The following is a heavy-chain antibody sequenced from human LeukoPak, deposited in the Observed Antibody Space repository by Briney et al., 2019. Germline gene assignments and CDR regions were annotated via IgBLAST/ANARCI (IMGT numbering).Heavy chain of an antibody. CDR1: GFTFSDYY. CDR3: ARDRGCSSTSCYRHYYYGMDV. D-gene: IGHD2-2*01. CDR2: ISSSGSTI. Sequence: GGSLRLSCAASGFTFSDYYMSWIRQAPGKGLEWVSYISSSGSTIYYADSVKGRFTISRDNAKNSLYLQMNSLRAEYTAVYYCARDRGCSSTSCYRHYYYGMDVWGQGTTVTVSS. V-gene: IGHV3-11*01. J-gene: IGHJ6*02.